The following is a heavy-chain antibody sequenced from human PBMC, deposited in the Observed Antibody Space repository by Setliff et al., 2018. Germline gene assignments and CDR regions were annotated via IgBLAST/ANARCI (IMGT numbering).Heavy chain of an antibody. CDR3: ARTHCTTTSCFYFHY. D-gene: IGHD2-2*01. J-gene: IGHJ4*02. Sequence: SETLSLTCTVSGGSIDSGDYYWNWIRQPPGKGLEWIGYIYFSGSTSYSPSLKSRLSISADTSKNQFSLKLTSVTAADTAVYYRARTHCTTTSCFYFHYWGQGTVVTVSS. CDR2: IYFSGST. V-gene: IGHV4-30-4*08. CDR1: GGSIDSGDYY.